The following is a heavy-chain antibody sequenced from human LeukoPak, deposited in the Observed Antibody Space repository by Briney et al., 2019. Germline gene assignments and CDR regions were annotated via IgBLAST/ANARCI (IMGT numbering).Heavy chain of an antibody. CDR1: GEFFGGSY. J-gene: IGHJ4*02. CDR3: ARERHGHPFDS. V-gene: IGHV4-34*01. Sequence: SETLSLTCTVHGEFFGGSYWNWIRQSPGKGLEWIGEINHSGNTNYNPSLKSRLTISRDTSKNQFSLKLSSVTAADTAVYYCARERHGHPFDSWGQGTLATVSS. CDR2: INHSGNT.